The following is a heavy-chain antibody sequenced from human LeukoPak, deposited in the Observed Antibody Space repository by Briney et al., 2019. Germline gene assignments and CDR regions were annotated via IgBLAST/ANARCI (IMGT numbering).Heavy chain of an antibody. Sequence: GGSLRLSCAPYAFTLTTYSINCVRQAARNVLEWDSYISSSSSTIHYADSVEGRFTISRDNAKNSLYLQMNSLRAEDTAVYYCARDEVATLFDYWGQGTLVTVSS. V-gene: IGHV3-48*01. D-gene: IGHD5-12*01. CDR2: ISSSSSTI. J-gene: IGHJ4*02. CDR1: AFTLTTYS. CDR3: ARDEVATLFDY.